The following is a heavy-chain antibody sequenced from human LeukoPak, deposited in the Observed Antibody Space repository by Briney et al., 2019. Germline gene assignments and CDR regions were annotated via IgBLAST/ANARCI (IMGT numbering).Heavy chain of an antibody. CDR2: INPNTDGT. CDR1: GYTLTVYY. J-gene: IGHJ4*02. Sequence: ASVKVSREASGYTLTVYYVHWVPEAPGQGVEWMGWINPNTDGTNHAQKFQGRVTMTRDTSISTAYMELSRLRSDDTAVYYCARGEMATIAFDYWGQGTLVTVSS. CDR3: ARGEMATIAFDY. D-gene: IGHD5-24*01. V-gene: IGHV1-2*02.